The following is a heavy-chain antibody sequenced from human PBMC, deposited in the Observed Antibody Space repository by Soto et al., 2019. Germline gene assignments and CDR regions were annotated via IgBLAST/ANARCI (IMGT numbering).Heavy chain of an antibody. CDR3: VKSPRGSKGCSSTSCYHFQH. Sequence: GGSLRLSCAASGFTFSSYAMSWVRQAPGKGLEWVSAISGSGGSTYYADSVKGRFTISRDNSKNTLYLQMNSLRAEDTAVYYCVKSPRGSKGCSSTSCYHFQHWGQGTLVTVSS. D-gene: IGHD2-2*01. J-gene: IGHJ1*01. V-gene: IGHV3-23*01. CDR1: GFTFSSYA. CDR2: ISGSGGST.